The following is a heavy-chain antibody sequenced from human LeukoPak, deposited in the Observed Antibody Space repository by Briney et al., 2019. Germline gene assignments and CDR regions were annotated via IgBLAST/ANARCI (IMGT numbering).Heavy chain of an antibody. CDR2: IYHSGSA. D-gene: IGHD2-2*02. CDR1: GYSITSGYN. J-gene: IGHJ4*02. CDR3: VRYCSSTTCYTRAVDY. Sequence: TSETLSLTCTVSGYSITSGYNWAWIRQPPGKVLEWIGSIYHSGSAYYNPSLKSRVTISVDTSKNQFSLKLSSVTAADTAVYYCVRYCSSTTCYTRAVDYWGQGTLVTVSS. V-gene: IGHV4-38-2*02.